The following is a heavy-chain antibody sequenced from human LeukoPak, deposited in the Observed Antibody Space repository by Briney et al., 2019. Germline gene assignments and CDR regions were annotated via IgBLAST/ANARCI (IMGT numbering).Heavy chain of an antibody. CDR3: ARLGVIPAPDH. J-gene: IGHJ5*02. V-gene: IGHV1-18*01. D-gene: IGHD2-2*01. Sequence: ASVKVSCKASGGTFSSYAISWVRQAPGQGLEWMGWISAYNGDTGSAEKFQDRVTLTTDTSTSTAYLELTTLTSDDTAVYYCARLGVIPAPDHWGQGTLVTVSS. CDR2: ISAYNGDT. CDR1: GGTFSSYA.